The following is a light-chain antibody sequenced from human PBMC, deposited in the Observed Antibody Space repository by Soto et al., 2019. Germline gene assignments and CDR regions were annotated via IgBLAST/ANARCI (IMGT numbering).Light chain of an antibody. CDR1: QGIRPW. J-gene: IGKJ3*01. Sequence: DIQMTQSASSVSASVGDRVTITCRASQGIRPWLAWYQQKPGKAPKLLIYAASSLQSGVPSRFSGSGYWTYFTLTISSLQPEDFATYYCQQTNVLQFTFGPWTKVDFK. CDR2: AAS. CDR3: QQTNVLQFT. V-gene: IGKV1-12*01.